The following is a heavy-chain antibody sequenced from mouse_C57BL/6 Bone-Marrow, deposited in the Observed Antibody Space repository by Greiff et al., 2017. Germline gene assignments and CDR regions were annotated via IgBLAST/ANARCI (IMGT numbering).Heavy chain of an antibody. CDR1: GYNFTSYG. CDR2: IYPRSGNT. D-gene: IGHD2-1*01. CDR3: AKIYYSAWFAY. V-gene: IGHV1-81*01. Sequence: VKLMESGAELARPGASVKLSCKASGYNFTSYGISWVKQRTGQGLEWIGEIYPRSGNTYYNEKFKGKATLTADKSSSTAYMELRSLTSEDSAVYFCAKIYYSAWFAYWGQGTLVTVSA. J-gene: IGHJ3*01.